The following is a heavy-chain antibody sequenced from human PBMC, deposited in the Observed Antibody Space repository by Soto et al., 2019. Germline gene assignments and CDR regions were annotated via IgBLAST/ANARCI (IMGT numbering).Heavy chain of an antibody. CDR2: IYYSGST. CDR1: GGSISSGGYY. J-gene: IGHJ6*02. D-gene: IGHD1-1*01. CDR3: ARDSRGYYYGMDV. V-gene: IGHV4-31*03. Sequence: SETLSLTCTVSGGSISSGGYYWSWIRQHPGKGLEWIGYIYYSGSTYYNPSLKSRVTISVDTSKNQFSLKPSSVTAADTAVYYCARDSRGYYYGMDVWGQGTTVTVSS.